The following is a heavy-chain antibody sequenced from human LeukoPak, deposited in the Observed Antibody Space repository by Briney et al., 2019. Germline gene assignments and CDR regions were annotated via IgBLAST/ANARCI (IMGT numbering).Heavy chain of an antibody. CDR1: GFTFSSYG. J-gene: IGHJ4*02. D-gene: IGHD6-13*01. Sequence: PGGSLRLSCAASGFTFSSYGMHWVRQAPGKGLEWVAAISYDGSNKYYADSVKGRFTISRDNSKNTLYLQMNSLRAEDTAVYYCARTYSSSWYDSDYWGQGTLVTVSS. CDR2: ISYDGSNK. CDR3: ARTYSSSWYDSDY. V-gene: IGHV3-30*03.